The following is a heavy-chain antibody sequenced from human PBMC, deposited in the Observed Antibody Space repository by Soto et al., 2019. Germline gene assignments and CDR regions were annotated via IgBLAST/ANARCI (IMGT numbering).Heavy chain of an antibody. CDR1: GYTFTSYA. V-gene: IGHV1-3*05. Sequence: QVHLVQSGAEEKKPGASVKVSCKASGYTFTSYAIHWVRQAPGQRLEWMGWIIADNGNTKYSQKFQGRVTITRDVSANTASLELISLRSEDTAVYYCARGSGSFFPYFNYWSQGTLVTVSS. CDR2: IIADNGNT. J-gene: IGHJ4*02. D-gene: IGHD1-26*01. CDR3: ARGSGSFFPYFNY.